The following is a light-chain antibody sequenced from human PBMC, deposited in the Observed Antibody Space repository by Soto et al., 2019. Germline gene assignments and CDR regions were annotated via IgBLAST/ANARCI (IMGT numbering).Light chain of an antibody. V-gene: IGKV1-5*03. Sequence: DIQMTQSPSTLSASVGDRVTITCRASQSIGRWLAWYQQKPGKAPDLLIYKASILESGVPLRFSGSGSGTVFTLTISSLQPDDFATYYCQQYDSYPLTFGGGTQVEIK. CDR1: QSIGRW. J-gene: IGKJ4*01. CDR2: KAS. CDR3: QQYDSYPLT.